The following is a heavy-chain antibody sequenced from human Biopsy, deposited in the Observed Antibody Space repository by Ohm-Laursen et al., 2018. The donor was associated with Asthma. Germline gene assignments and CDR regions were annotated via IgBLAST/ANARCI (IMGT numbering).Heavy chain of an antibody. V-gene: IGHV4-59*07. CDR3: ARGVDRVTGLLDHFDS. Sequence: SDTLSLTCTVSGGSINNSYWSWIRQPPGKGLESIGHVYYSGSTNYNPSLKSRVTISIDASKNQFSLKLTSVTAADTAVYYCARGVDRVTGLLDHFDSWGQGTLVIVSS. CDR2: VYYSGST. CDR1: GGSINNSY. J-gene: IGHJ4*02. D-gene: IGHD2-21*02.